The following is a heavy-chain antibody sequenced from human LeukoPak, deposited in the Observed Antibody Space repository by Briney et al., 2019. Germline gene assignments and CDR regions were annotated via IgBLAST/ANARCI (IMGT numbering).Heavy chain of an antibody. CDR1: GFTFSSYA. J-gene: IGHJ5*02. Sequence: TGGSLRLSCAASGFTFSSYAMSWVRQAPGKGLEWVSAISGSGGSTYYADSVKGRFTISRDNSKNTLYLQMNSLKAEDTAVYYCAKYSIVPRGGFDPWGQGTLVTVSS. V-gene: IGHV3-23*01. CDR2: ISGSGGST. CDR3: AKYSIVPRGGFDP. D-gene: IGHD3-16*02.